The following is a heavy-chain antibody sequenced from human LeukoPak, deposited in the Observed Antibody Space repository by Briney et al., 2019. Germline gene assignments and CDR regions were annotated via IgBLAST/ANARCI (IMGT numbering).Heavy chain of an antibody. J-gene: IGHJ6*03. V-gene: IGHV1-2*02. D-gene: IGHD3-10*01. Sequence: ASVKVSCKASGYTFTGYYMHWVRQAPGQGLEWMGWINPNSGGTNYAQKFQGRVTMTRDTSISTAYMELSRLRSDDTAVYYCARGLITMVRGVEIGIYYYYYYVDVWGKGTTVTVSS. CDR2: INPNSGGT. CDR3: ARGLITMVRGVEIGIYYYYYYVDV. CDR1: GYTFTGYY.